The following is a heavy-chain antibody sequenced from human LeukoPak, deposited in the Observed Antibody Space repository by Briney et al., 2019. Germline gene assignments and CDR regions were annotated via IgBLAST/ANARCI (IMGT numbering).Heavy chain of an antibody. D-gene: IGHD6-13*01. J-gene: IGHJ2*01. CDR2: ISSSSSYI. V-gene: IGHV3-21*01. CDR1: GFTFSSYS. CDR3: ARADSSWGFFYWYFDL. Sequence: GGSLRLSCAASGFTFSSYSMNWVRQAPGKGLEWVSSISSSSSYIYYADSVKGRFTISRDNAKNSLYLQMNSLRAEDTAVYYCARADSSWGFFYWYFDLWGRGTLVTVSS.